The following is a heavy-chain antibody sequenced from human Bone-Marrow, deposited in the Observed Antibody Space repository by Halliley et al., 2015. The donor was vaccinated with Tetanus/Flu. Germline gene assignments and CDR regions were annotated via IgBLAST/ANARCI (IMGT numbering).Heavy chain of an antibody. V-gene: IGHV4-30-2*05. D-gene: IGHD5-18*01. Sequence: IGYVYPTGPTYSPPSLKGRVAISIDTSKNQFSLDVYSVTAADTAVYYCGRESPDSSGYFLFDSWGQGTLVTVSS. CDR3: GRESPDSSGYFLFDS. CDR2: VYPTGPT. J-gene: IGHJ4*02.